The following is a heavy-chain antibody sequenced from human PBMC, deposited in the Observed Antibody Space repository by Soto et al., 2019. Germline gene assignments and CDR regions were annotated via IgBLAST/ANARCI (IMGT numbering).Heavy chain of an antibody. Sequence: LSLTCTVSGGSISSFHWSWIRQPPGKGLEWIGFISNSGSTNHNPSLKSRVTISLDTSKNQFSLKLSSVSAADTAVYYCARGVVGASTGFQHWGQGTLVTVSS. D-gene: IGHD1-26*01. CDR1: GGSISSFH. J-gene: IGHJ1*01. CDR2: ISNSGST. V-gene: IGHV4-59*01. CDR3: ARGVVGASTGFQH.